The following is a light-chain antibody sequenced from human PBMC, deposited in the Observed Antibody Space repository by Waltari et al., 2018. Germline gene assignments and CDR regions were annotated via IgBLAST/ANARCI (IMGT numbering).Light chain of an antibody. V-gene: IGKV4-1*01. CDR2: WAS. CDR1: QSVLSSSNNKNY. J-gene: IGKJ2*01. CDR3: QQCYSFPYT. Sequence: DMVMNKSPASLPLSLGERGTTNRKPLQSVLSSSNNKNYLGWYQQNPGQPPKLLISWASTRESGVPDRFSGSGSGTDFTLTISSLQAEDVAVYYCQQCYSFPYTFGQGTKLEIK.